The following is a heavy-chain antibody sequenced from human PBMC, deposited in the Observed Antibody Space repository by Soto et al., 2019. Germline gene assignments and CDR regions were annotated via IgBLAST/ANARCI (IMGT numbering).Heavy chain of an antibody. Sequence: GGSLRLSCAASGFTFSSYEMNWVRQAPGKGLEWVSYISSSGSTIYYADSVKGRFTISRDNAKNSLYLQMNSLRAEDTAVYYCAREVGVAAAGTGWFDPWGQGTLVTVSS. V-gene: IGHV3-48*03. CDR1: GFTFSSYE. D-gene: IGHD6-13*01. CDR2: ISSSGSTI. CDR3: AREVGVAAAGTGWFDP. J-gene: IGHJ5*02.